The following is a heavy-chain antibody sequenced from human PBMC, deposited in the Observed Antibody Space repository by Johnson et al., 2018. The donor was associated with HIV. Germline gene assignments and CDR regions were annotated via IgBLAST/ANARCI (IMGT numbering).Heavy chain of an antibody. D-gene: IGHD3-3*01. CDR3: TRCNYKFWSGSYDALDI. J-gene: IGHJ3*02. Sequence: VQLVESGGGLVQPGRSLRLSCAASGFTFDDYAIHWVRQAPGKGLEWVSGISWNGGTIGYADSVKGRFTISRDNAKNSLYLQMNSLTAEDTALYYCTRCNYKFWSGSYDALDIWGQGTMVTVSS. CDR1: GFTFDDYA. CDR2: ISWNGGTI. V-gene: IGHV3-9*01.